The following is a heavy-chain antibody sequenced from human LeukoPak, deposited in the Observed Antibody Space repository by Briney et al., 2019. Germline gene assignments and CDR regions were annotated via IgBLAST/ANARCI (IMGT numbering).Heavy chain of an antibody. CDR1: GFSFNTYA. CDR3: AKDYGNDSSGSNY. J-gene: IGHJ4*02. CDR2: VSHTGART. D-gene: IGHD3-22*01. Sequence: GGSLRLSCETSGFSFNTYAMSWVRQTPGKGLEWVAGVSHTGARTYYADSVKGRFTISRDSSKKTVYLQMSGLSAEDTAVYYCAKDYGNDSSGSNYWGQGTLVTVSS. V-gene: IGHV3-23*01.